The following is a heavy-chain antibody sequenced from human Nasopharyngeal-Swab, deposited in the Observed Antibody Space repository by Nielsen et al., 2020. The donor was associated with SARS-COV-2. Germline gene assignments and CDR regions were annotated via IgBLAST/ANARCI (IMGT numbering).Heavy chain of an antibody. CDR2: IYHSGST. V-gene: IGHV4-4*02. Sequence: SETLSLTCAVSGGSISSSNWWSWVRQPPGKRLEWIGEIYHSGSTNYNPSLKSRVTISVDKSKNQFSLKLSSVTAADTAVYYCARDPRGTMIVVGDAFDIWGQGTMVTVSS. D-gene: IGHD3-22*01. CDR1: GGSISSSNW. CDR3: ARDPRGTMIVVGDAFDI. J-gene: IGHJ3*02.